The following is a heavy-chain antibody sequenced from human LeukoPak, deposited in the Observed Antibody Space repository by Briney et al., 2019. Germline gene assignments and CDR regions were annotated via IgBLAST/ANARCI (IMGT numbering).Heavy chain of an antibody. CDR2: INQDGGEK. Sequence: GGSLGLSCAASGFTFSSYWMSWVRQAPGKGLEWVANINQDGGEKFYVDSVKGRFTISRDNAKNSLYLQMNSLRAEDTAMYYCARDIVVVPATFDYWGQGTLVSVSS. CDR1: GFTFSSYW. CDR3: ARDIVVVPATFDY. D-gene: IGHD2-2*01. V-gene: IGHV3-7*01. J-gene: IGHJ4*02.